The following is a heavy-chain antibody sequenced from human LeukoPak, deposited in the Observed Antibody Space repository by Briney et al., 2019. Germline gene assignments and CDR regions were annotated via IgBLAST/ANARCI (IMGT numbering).Heavy chain of an antibody. CDR3: ARGEARIAVADEYWYFDL. J-gene: IGHJ2*01. CDR2: IYYSGST. D-gene: IGHD6-19*01. Sequence: SETLSLTCTVSGCSISSYYWSWLRQPPGQGLEWIGYIYYSGSTNYNPSLKSRVTISVDTSKNQFSLKLSSVTAADTAVYYCARGEARIAVADEYWYFDLWGRGTLVTVSS. CDR1: GCSISSYY. V-gene: IGHV4-59*01.